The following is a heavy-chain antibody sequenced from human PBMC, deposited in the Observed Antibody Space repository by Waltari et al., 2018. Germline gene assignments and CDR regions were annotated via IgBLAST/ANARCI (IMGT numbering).Heavy chain of an antibody. J-gene: IGHJ6*02. V-gene: IGHV4-34*01. CDR2: VNHYGRT. CDR1: GGSFSGYS. D-gene: IGHD6-6*01. CDR3: AGVAPIVPYYGLNV. Sequence: QVQLQQWGAGLLRPSETLYLPCAVYGGSFSGYSWSRIRQPPGKGLEWIGEVNHYGRTNYNPSLKSRVTISVDRSKKQFSLKVTSVTAADTALYFCAGVAPIVPYYGLNVWGQGTTVAVSS.